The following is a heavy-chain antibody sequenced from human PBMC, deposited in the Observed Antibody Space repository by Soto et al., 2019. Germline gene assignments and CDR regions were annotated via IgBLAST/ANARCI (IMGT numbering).Heavy chain of an antibody. V-gene: IGHV4-31*03. J-gene: IGHJ5*02. CDR2: IYYSGST. Sequence: QVQLQESGPGLVKPSQTLSLTCTVSGGSISSGGYYWSWIRQHPGKGLEWIGYIYYSGSTYYNPSLKSRVTISVDTSKNQFSLKLSSVTAADTAVHYCARVQRYYDSSGYWDWFDPWGQGTLVTVSS. CDR3: ARVQRYYDSSGYWDWFDP. D-gene: IGHD3-22*01. CDR1: GGSISSGGYY.